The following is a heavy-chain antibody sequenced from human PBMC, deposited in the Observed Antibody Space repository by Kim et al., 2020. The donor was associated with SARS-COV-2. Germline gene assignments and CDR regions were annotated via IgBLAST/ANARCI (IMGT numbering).Heavy chain of an antibody. CDR2: IKSKTDGGTT. D-gene: IGHD3-22*01. CDR3: TTAVYYYDSSGYYSRFDY. J-gene: IGHJ4*02. Sequence: GGSLRLSCAASGFTFSNAWMSWVRQAPGKGLEWVGRIKSKTDGGTTDYAAPVKGRFTISRDDSKNTLYLQMNSLKTEDTAVYYCTTAVYYYDSSGYYSRFDYWGQGTLVTVSS. V-gene: IGHV3-15*01. CDR1: GFTFSNAW.